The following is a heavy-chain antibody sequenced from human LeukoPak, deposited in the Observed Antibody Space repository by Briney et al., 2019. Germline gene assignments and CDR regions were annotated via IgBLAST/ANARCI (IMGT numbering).Heavy chain of an antibody. V-gene: IGHV4-59*08. J-gene: IGHJ4*02. CDR2: IYYSGST. Sequence: SETLSLTCTVSGGSISSYYWSWIRQPPGKGLEWIGYIYYSGSTNYNPSLKSRVTISVDTSKNQFSLKLSSVTAADTAVYYCAVSSGWSKDPHFDYWGQGTLVTVSS. CDR3: AVSSGWSKDPHFDY. CDR1: GGSISSYY. D-gene: IGHD6-19*01.